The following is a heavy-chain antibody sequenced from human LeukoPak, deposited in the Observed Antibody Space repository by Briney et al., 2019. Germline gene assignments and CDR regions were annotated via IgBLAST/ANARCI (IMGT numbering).Heavy chain of an antibody. CDR3: ARDQNTWSYRYYSYMDV. CDR2: INHSGST. CDR1: GGSFSGYY. J-gene: IGHJ6*03. D-gene: IGHD3-16*01. Sequence: SETLSLTCAVYGGSFSGYYWSWIRQPPGKGLEWIGEINHSGSTNYNPSLKSRVTISVDTSKNQFSLKLSSVTAADTAMYHCARDQNTWSYRYYSYMDVWGKGTTVTVSS. V-gene: IGHV4-34*01.